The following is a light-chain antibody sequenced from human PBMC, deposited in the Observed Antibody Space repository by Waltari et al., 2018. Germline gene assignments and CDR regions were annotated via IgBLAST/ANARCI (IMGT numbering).Light chain of an antibody. CDR3: QQYNDWPPYT. CDR1: QSVSSN. J-gene: IGKJ2*01. V-gene: IGKV3-15*01. Sequence: EIVMTQSPATLSVSPGARATLSCRASQSVSSNLAWYQQKPGQAPRLLIYGASTRATNIPPRFSGSGSGTEFTLTISSLQSEDFAVYYCQQYNDWPPYTFGQGTNLEIK. CDR2: GAS.